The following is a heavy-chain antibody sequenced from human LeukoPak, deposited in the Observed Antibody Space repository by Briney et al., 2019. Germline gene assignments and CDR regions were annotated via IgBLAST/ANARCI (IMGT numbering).Heavy chain of an antibody. CDR2: ISYDGSNK. D-gene: IGHD3-22*01. CDR1: GFTFSSYA. Sequence: PGGSLRLSCAASGFTFSSYAMHWVRQAPGKGLEWVAVISYDGSNKYYADSVKGRFTISRDNSKNTLYLQMNSLRAEDTAVYYCARDQSYDSSGYYYDYWGQGTLVTVSS. V-gene: IGHV3-30*14. CDR3: ARDQSYDSSGYYYDY. J-gene: IGHJ4*02.